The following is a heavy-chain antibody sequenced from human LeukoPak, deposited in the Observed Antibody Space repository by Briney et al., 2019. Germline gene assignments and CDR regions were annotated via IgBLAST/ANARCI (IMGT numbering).Heavy chain of an antibody. CDR1: GGTFSSYA. CDR3: ARSRDGYNADAFDI. V-gene: IGHV1-69*01. Sequence: GASVKVSCKASGGTFSSYAISWVRQAPGQGLEWMGGIIPIFGTANYAQKFQGRVTITADESTSTAYMELSSLRSEHTAVYYCARSRDGYNADAFDIWGQGTMVTVSS. CDR2: IIPIFGTA. D-gene: IGHD5-24*01. J-gene: IGHJ3*02.